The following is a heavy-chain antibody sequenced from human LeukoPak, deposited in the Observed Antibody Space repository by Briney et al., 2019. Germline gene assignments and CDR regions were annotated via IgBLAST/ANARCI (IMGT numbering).Heavy chain of an antibody. D-gene: IGHD2-15*01. Sequence: SETLSLTCTVSGGSMSSGSYSWSWIRQPPGTGLEWIGYIYHSGSTYYNPSLKSRVTISVDRSKKQFSLKLSSVTAADTAVYYCARDPGSPRGYFDLWGRGTLVTVFS. J-gene: IGHJ2*01. V-gene: IGHV4-30-2*01. CDR2: IYHSGST. CDR3: ARDPGSPRGYFDL. CDR1: GGSMSSGSYS.